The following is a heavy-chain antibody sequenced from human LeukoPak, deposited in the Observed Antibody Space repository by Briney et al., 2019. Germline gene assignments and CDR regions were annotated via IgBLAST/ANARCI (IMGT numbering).Heavy chain of an antibody. Sequence: SETLSLTCAVFGGSLSAYYWSWIRQSPGKGLEWIGEINHSGSANYNPSLKSRVTISVDTSKNQFSLKLSSVTAADTAVYYCARGKRAAARPANWFDPWGQGTLVTVSS. CDR2: INHSGSA. CDR3: ARGKRAAARPANWFDP. J-gene: IGHJ5*02. D-gene: IGHD6-6*01. CDR1: GGSLSAYY. V-gene: IGHV4-34*01.